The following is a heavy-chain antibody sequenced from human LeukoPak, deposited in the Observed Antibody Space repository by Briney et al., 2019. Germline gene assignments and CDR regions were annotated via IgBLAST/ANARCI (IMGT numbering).Heavy chain of an antibody. J-gene: IGHJ6*02. CDR1: GGTFSSSA. CDR2: IIPVLNIT. CDR3: ARDQGLTAPPPYGLDV. V-gene: IGHV1-69*04. Sequence: AASVKVSCKTSGGTFSSSAITWVRQAPGQGLEWMGRIIPVLNITTYAQKFQGSVTITADTSTSTVYMELSSLRSEETDVYYCARDQGLTAPPPYGLDVWGQGTTVIVSS. D-gene: IGHD5-18*01.